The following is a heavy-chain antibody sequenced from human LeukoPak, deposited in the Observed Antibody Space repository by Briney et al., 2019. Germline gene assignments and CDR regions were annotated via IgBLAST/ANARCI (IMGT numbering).Heavy chain of an antibody. Sequence: GRSLRLSCAASGFTFSSYGMHWVRQAPGKGLEWVAVISYDGSNKYYADSVKGRFTISRDNAKNSLYLQMNSLRAEDTAVYYCARDYYDGVHYDDEFVDLWGQGTLLTVSS. CDR2: ISYDGSNK. D-gene: IGHD3-22*01. V-gene: IGHV3-30*03. CDR1: GFTFSSYG. CDR3: ARDYYDGVHYDDEFVDL. J-gene: IGHJ5*02.